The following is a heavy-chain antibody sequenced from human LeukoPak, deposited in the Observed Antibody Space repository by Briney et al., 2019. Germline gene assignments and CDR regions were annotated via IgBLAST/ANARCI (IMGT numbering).Heavy chain of an antibody. CDR1: GFTFSSYA. J-gene: IGHJ4*02. CDR2: VGGGGGST. D-gene: IGHD2-15*01. V-gene: IGHV3-23*01. CDR3: AKFRSCSGGSCYRAFDY. Sequence: GGSLRLSCAASGFTFSSYAMSWVRQAPGKGLEWVSAVGGGGGSTYYADSVKGRFTISRDNSKNMLYLQMNSLRAEDTAVYYCAKFRSCSGGSCYRAFDYWGQGTLVTVSS.